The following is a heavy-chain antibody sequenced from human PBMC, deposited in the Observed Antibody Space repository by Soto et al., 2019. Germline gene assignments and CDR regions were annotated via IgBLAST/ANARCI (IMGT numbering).Heavy chain of an antibody. CDR2: ISGSGGST. Sequence: GGSLRLSCEDSGFTFSSYAISWVRQAPGKGLEWVSAISGSGGSTYYADSVKGRFTISRDNSKNTLYLQMNSLRAEDTAVYYCAKPVLLWFGELLSPFDYWSQGTLVTVSS. V-gene: IGHV3-23*01. D-gene: IGHD3-10*01. CDR3: AKPVLLWFGELLSPFDY. J-gene: IGHJ4*02. CDR1: GFTFSSYA.